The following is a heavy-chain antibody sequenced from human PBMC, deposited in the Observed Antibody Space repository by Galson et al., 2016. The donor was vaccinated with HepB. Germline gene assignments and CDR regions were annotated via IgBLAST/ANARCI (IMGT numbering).Heavy chain of an antibody. Sequence: SLRLSCAASGFTFSAYAMHWVRQAPGKGLEWVSHISNSPKTQHYIDSVKGRFTISRDNAKNSLFLQMNSLRDDDTAVYYCARDPGGKFSDGSIDHWGQGAQVTVSS. D-gene: IGHD5-24*01. V-gene: IGHV3-48*02. CDR2: ISNSPKTQ. CDR3: ARDPGGKFSDGSIDH. J-gene: IGHJ4*02. CDR1: GFTFSAYA.